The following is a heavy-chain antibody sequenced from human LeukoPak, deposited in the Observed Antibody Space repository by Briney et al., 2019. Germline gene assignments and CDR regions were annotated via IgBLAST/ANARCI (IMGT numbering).Heavy chain of an antibody. CDR3: VKQWDYAGDY. J-gene: IGHJ4*02. CDR1: GGSFSGYY. D-gene: IGHD4-17*01. Sequence: KPSETLSLTCAVYGGSFSGYYWSWIRQPPGRGLEWIGEINHSGSTNYNPSLKSRVTISVDTSKNQFSLKLSSVTAADTAVYYCVKQWDYAGDYWGQGTLVTVSS. V-gene: IGHV4-34*01. CDR2: INHSGST.